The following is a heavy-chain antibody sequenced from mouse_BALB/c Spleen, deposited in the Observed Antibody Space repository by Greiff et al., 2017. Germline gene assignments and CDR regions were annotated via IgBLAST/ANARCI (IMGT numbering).Heavy chain of an antibody. V-gene: IGHV1S135*01. CDR3: TYTRNGTEGVDY. Sequence: EVQLQQSGPELVKPGASVKVSCKASGYTFTSYYMYWVKQSHGKSLEWIGYINPYSGGTSYNQKFKGKATLTVDKSSSTAYMHLNSLTSEDSAVYCGTYTRNGTEGVDYWGQGTSVTVSA. J-gene: IGHJ4*01. CDR2: INPYSGGT. CDR1: GYTFTSYY. D-gene: IGHD4-1*01.